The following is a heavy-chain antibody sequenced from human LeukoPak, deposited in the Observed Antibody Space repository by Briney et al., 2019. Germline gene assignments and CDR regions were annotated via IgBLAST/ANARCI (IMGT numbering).Heavy chain of an antibody. CDR1: GFTFSDYY. CDR3: ARRGYCSGTSCYLVDY. Sequence: GSLRLSCAASGFTFSDYYMSWIRQAPGKGLEWVSYISSSGSTIYYADSVKGRFTISRDNAKNSLYLQMNSLRAEDTAVYYCARRGYCSGTSCYLVDYWGQGTLVTVSS. V-gene: IGHV3-11*04. CDR2: ISSSGSTI. J-gene: IGHJ4*02. D-gene: IGHD2-2*01.